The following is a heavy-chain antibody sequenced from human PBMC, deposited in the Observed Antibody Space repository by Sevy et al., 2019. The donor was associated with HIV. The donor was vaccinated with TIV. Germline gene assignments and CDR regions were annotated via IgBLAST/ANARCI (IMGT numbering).Heavy chain of an antibody. CDR3: ARATIGVRYYYGMDV. CDR1: GGSFSGYY. J-gene: IGHJ6*02. V-gene: IGHV4-34*01. D-gene: IGHD5-12*01. Sequence: SKTLSLTCAVYGGSFSGYYWSWIRQPPGKGLEWIGEINHSGSTNYNPSLKSRVTISVDTSKNQFSLKLSSVTAADTAVYYCARATIGVRYYYGMDVWGQGTTVTVSS. CDR2: INHSGST.